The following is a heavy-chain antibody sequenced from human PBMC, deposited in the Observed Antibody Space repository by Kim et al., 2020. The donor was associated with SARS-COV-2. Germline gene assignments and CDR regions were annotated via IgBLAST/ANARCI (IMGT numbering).Heavy chain of an antibody. D-gene: IGHD3-3*01. J-gene: IGHJ4*02. CDR3: TTVYMDFWSGYGYYFDY. V-gene: IGHV3-15*01. Sequence: VKGRFTISRDDSKNTLYLQMNSMKTEDTAVYYCTTVYMDFWSGYGYYFDYWGQGTLVTVSS.